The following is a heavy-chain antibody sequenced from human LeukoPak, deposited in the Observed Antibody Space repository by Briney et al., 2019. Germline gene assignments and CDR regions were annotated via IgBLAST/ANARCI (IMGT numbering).Heavy chain of an antibody. Sequence: SETLSLTCTVAGGSISSFYWGWIRQPPGKGVEWIGHTHSSGSTNYNPSLKSRVTISVDRSKNQFSLKLTSVTAADTAVYYCARYSSTWPYWYFDLWGRGTLVTVSS. CDR2: THSSGST. J-gene: IGHJ2*01. CDR3: ARYSSTWPYWYFDL. V-gene: IGHV4-59*12. CDR1: GGSISSFY. D-gene: IGHD6-13*01.